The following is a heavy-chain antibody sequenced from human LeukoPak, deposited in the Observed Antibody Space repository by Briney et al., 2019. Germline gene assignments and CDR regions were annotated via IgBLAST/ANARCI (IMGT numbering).Heavy chain of an antibody. Sequence: SETLSLTCAVSGYSITNNYWWGWIRQTPGRGLEWIGSLHHSGSTSYNPSLKSRVTISVDTSKNQFSLRLSSVTAADTAVYYCARVGGVDSTGHYSVDYWGQGTLVTVSS. CDR1: GYSITNNYW. V-gene: IGHV4-38-2*01. CDR2: LHHSGST. D-gene: IGHD3-22*01. CDR3: ARVGGVDSTGHYSVDY. J-gene: IGHJ4*02.